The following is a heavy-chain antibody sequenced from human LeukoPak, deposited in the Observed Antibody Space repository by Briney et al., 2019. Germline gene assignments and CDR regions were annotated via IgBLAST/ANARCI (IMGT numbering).Heavy chain of an antibody. CDR3: ARDLKRGYSSGRYSWSTGSSNDY. CDR2: ISGYSGNT. V-gene: IGHV1-18*01. Sequence: ASVKVSCKASGYTFTSYGISWVRQAPGQGLEWMGWISGYSGNTNYAQKLQGRVTMTTDTPTSTAYMELRSLRSDDTAVYYCARDLKRGYSSGRYSWSTGSSNDYWGQGTLVTVSS. CDR1: GYTFTSYG. D-gene: IGHD6-19*01. J-gene: IGHJ4*02.